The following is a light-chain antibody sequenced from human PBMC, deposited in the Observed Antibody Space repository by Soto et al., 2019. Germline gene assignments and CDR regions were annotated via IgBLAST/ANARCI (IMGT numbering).Light chain of an antibody. CDR1: SSDVGGNNY. V-gene: IGLV2-8*01. Sequence: QSALTQPPSASGSPGQSVTISCTGTSSDVGGNNYVSWYQQHPGKAPKLMIYEVSKRPSGVPDRFSGSKSGNTASLTVSGLQAEDEADYYCSSYAGTLYVFGTGTKVTVL. CDR3: SSYAGTLYV. J-gene: IGLJ1*01. CDR2: EVS.